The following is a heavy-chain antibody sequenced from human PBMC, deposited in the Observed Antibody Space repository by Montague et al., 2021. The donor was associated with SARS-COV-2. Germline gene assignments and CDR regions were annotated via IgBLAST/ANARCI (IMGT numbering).Heavy chain of an antibody. J-gene: IGHJ2*01. V-gene: IGHV4-39*01. CDR2: IYYSGTT. CDR1: GGSISSSSYY. CDR3: ARGDARGWYFDL. Sequence: SETLSLTCTVSGGSISSSSYYWGWIRQPPGKGPEWIGSIYYSGTTFYNPSLRGRVTMSVDTSKNQFSLRLSSVTAADTAVFYCARGDARGWYFDLWGRGTLVTVSS. D-gene: IGHD2-8*01.